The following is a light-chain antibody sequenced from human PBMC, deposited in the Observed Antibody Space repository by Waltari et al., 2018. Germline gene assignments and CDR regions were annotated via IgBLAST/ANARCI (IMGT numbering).Light chain of an antibody. Sequence: QSALTQPASVSGSPGQSITISCPGSSSDVGGSNSVSWYQQYPGKAPTLMIYDVSNRPSGVSNRFSGSKSGNTASLTISGLQAEDEADYYCSSYTTSSTLGFGGGTKLTVL. V-gene: IGLV2-14*03. CDR1: SSDVGGSNS. J-gene: IGLJ2*01. CDR3: SSYTTSSTLG. CDR2: DVS.